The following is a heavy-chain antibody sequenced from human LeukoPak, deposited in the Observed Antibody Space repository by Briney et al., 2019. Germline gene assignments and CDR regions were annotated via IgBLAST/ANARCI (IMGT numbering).Heavy chain of an antibody. CDR3: AKRDKDAHMSFDI. V-gene: IGHV3-30*18. J-gene: IGHJ3*02. CDR1: GFTFSNFA. CDR2: ISYDGRSE. Sequence: PGRSLRLSCAASGFTFSNFAMHWVRQAPGKGLEWVAAISYDGRSEYFADSVRGRFSVSRDNSKNTLYLQVDSLRAEDTAVYYCAKRDKDAHMSFDIWGQGTMVTVSS. D-gene: IGHD5-24*01.